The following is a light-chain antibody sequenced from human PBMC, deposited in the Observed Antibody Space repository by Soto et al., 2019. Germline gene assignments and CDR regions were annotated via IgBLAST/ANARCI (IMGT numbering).Light chain of an antibody. J-gene: IGKJ1*01. Sequence: DIQMTQSPSTLSGSVGDRVTITCRASQTISSWLAWYQQKPGKAPKLLIYKASTLKSGVPSRFRGSGSGTEFTLTISSLQPDDFATYYCQHYNSYSEALGQGTKVEL. CDR2: KAS. V-gene: IGKV1-5*03. CDR1: QTISSW. CDR3: QHYNSYSEA.